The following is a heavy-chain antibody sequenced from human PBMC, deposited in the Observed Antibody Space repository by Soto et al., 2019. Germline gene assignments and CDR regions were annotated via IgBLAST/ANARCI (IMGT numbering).Heavy chain of an antibody. CDR3: ARDKITGLFDY. CDR1: GGSFSGYD. V-gene: IGHV4-34*01. CDR2: INHSGSS. Sequence: QVQLQQWGAGLLKPSETLSLTCAVYGGSFSGYDWTWIRQPPGTGLEWIGEINHSGSSNYNPSLTRRVTIPVDTSKTQFSLKLTSVTAADTAVYYCARDKITGLFDYWGQGTLVTVSS. J-gene: IGHJ4*02. D-gene: IGHD2-8*02.